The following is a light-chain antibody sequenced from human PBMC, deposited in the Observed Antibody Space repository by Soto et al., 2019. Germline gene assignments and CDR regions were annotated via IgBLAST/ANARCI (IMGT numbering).Light chain of an antibody. Sequence: EIVLTHSPDTLSLSPWEIATLSCGASQSVNSQFFAWHQQKPGQAPRLLIHGASNRAAGIPDRFSGSGSGTDFTRTISRLEPEDFAVYYCHQYGRSPRTFGQGTKVDIK. J-gene: IGKJ1*01. V-gene: IGKV3-20*01. CDR2: GAS. CDR3: HQYGRSPRT. CDR1: QSVNSQF.